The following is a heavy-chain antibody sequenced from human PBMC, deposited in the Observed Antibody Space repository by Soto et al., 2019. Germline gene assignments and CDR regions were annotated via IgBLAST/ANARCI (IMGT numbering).Heavy chain of an antibody. D-gene: IGHD5-18*01. CDR3: ARQGSYGYLGYFDL. Sequence: QVQLVESGGGVVQPGRSLRLSCAASGFTFSSYAMHWVRQAPGKGLEWVAVISYDGSNKYYADSVKGRFTISRDNSKNTLYLQMNSLRAEDTAVYYCARQGSYGYLGYFDLWGRGTLVPVSS. V-gene: IGHV3-30-3*01. CDR2: ISYDGSNK. CDR1: GFTFSSYA. J-gene: IGHJ2*01.